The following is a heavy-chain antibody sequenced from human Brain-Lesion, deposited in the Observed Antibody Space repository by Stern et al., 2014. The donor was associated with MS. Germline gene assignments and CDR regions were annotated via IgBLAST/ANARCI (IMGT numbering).Heavy chain of an antibody. J-gene: IGHJ3*02. V-gene: IGHV3-9*01. CDR1: GFTFDDYA. Sequence: EVQLVESGGGLVQPGRSLRLSCAASGFTFDDYAMHWVRQAPGKGLEWVSGISWNSGSIGYADSVKGRFTISRDNAKNSLYLQMNSLRAEDTALYYCAKDGAGYYYDSSGAFDIWGQGTMVTVSS. D-gene: IGHD3-22*01. CDR3: AKDGAGYYYDSSGAFDI. CDR2: ISWNSGSI.